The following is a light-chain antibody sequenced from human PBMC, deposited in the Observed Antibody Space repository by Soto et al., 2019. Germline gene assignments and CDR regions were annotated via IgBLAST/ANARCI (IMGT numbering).Light chain of an antibody. CDR3: QQYNIYPRT. Sequence: DIQMTQSPSSLSASVGDRVTITCRASQDIHNYLAWFQQKPGKAPKSLIYSASNLQGGVPSKFSGSGSGTNFTLTISSLQPEDFATYYCQQYNIYPRTFGQGTKVEIK. V-gene: IGKV1-16*02. CDR1: QDIHNY. J-gene: IGKJ1*01. CDR2: SAS.